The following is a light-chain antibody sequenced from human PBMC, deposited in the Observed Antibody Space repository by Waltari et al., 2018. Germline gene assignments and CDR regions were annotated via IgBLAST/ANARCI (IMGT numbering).Light chain of an antibody. V-gene: IGKV1-39*01. CDR2: AAS. CDR1: QTIGTY. J-gene: IGKJ1*01. Sequence: DIQMTQSPSSLSASVGDRVTITCRASQTIGTYFSWYQQKPGKAPRLLIYAASSLESGVPSRFSGSGSGTEFTLTISSLQPEDFATYYCQQSYNTPRTFGQGTKVEIK. CDR3: QQSYNTPRT.